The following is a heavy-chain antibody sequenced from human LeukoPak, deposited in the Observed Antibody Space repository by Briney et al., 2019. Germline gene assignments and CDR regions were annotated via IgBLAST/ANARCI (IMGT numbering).Heavy chain of an antibody. Sequence: PGGSLRLSCAASGFTFSGYYMSWIRQAPGKGLEWVSYISSTGSSTNQADSVKGRFTISRGNAKNSLYLQMNSLRAEDTAVYYCARVTMIVGEFDYWGQGTLVTVSS. CDR3: ARVTMIVGEFDY. J-gene: IGHJ4*02. D-gene: IGHD3-22*01. V-gene: IGHV3-11*06. CDR2: ISSTGSST. CDR1: GFTFSGYY.